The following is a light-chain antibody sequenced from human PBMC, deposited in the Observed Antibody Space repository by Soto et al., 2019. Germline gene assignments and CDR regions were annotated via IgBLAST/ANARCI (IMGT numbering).Light chain of an antibody. CDR2: DAS. V-gene: IGKV1-33*01. CDR3: QQYDDLPLT. J-gene: IGKJ4*01. Sequence: DIQMTQSPSSLSASVGDRVTITCQASQDISTYLNWFQQKPGQAPELLIYDASYLETGVPSRFSGRGSGTDFTFTISSLQAEDVAAYYCQQYDDLPLTFGGGTKVEIK. CDR1: QDISTY.